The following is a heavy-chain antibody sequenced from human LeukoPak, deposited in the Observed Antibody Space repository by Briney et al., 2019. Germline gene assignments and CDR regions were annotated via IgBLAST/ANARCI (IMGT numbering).Heavy chain of an antibody. V-gene: IGHV1-18*01. D-gene: IGHD3-16*01. CDR1: GYIFINHG. J-gene: IGHJ4*02. Sequence: ASVTVSFKASGYIFINHGIAWVRQPPGQGLQYMGWISAYNGRTDYAQNLQGRVTMTTDTATTTAYMELRSLTPDDTAVYFCARWGASPNDFWGQGTLVTVSS. CDR2: ISAYNGRT. CDR3: ARWGASPNDF.